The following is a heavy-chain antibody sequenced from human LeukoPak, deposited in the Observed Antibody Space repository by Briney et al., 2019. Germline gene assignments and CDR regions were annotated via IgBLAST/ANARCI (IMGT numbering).Heavy chain of an antibody. CDR2: IKQDGTEK. J-gene: IGHJ4*02. CDR1: GFSFTTYW. CDR3: ARRLRRNYFDY. V-gene: IGHV3-7*01. Sequence: GGSLRLSCAASGFSFTTYWMSWVRQAPGKGLEWVANIKQDGTEKYYVDSVKGRFTISRDNAKDSLYLQMNSLGAEDTAVYYCARRLRRNYFDYWGQGTLVTVTS. D-gene: IGHD4-17*01.